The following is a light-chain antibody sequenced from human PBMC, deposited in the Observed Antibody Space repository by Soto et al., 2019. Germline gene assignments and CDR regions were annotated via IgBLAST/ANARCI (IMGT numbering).Light chain of an antibody. Sequence: QSALTQPPSASGSPGQSVTISCTGTSSDVGGYNYVSWYQQYPGKAPKLIIYEVYKRPSGVPDRFSGSKSGNTAALTVSGLQAEDEDDYYCNSYVGTNSYLFATGPK. CDR2: EVY. CDR3: NSYVGTNSYL. J-gene: IGLJ1*01. CDR1: SSDVGGYNY. V-gene: IGLV2-8*01.